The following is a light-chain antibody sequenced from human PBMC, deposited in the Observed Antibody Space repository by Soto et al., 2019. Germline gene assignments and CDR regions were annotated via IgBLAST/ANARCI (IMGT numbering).Light chain of an antibody. J-gene: IGLJ2*01. CDR2: TTN. Sequence: QTVVTQEPSLTVSPGGTVTLTCASSTGAVTSDNYPSWFQQQPGQAPRTLIYTTNSRHSWTPARFSGSLLGGKAALTLSGVQYEDEADYYCLLYYGGAHLVFGGGTKVTVL. CDR3: LLYYGGAHLV. CDR1: TGAVTSDNY. V-gene: IGLV7-43*01.